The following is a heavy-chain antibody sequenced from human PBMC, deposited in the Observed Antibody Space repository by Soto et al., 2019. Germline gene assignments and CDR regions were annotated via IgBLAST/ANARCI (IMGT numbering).Heavy chain of an antibody. CDR1: GYTFTSYY. CDR3: ARGRPIVVVVAATVYYYYGMDV. Sequence: ASVKVSCKASGYTFTSYYMHWVRQAPGQGLEWMGIINPSGGSTSYAQKFQGRVTMTRDTSTSTVYMELSSLRSEDTAVYYCARGRPIVVVVAATVYYYYGMDVWGQGTTVTVSS. V-gene: IGHV1-46*01. CDR2: INPSGGST. J-gene: IGHJ6*02. D-gene: IGHD2-15*01.